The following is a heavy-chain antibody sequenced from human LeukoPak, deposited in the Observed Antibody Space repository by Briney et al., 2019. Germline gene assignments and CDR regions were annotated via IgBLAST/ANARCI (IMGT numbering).Heavy chain of an antibody. J-gene: IGHJ5*02. CDR2: INSDGSSA. V-gene: IGHV3-74*01. CDR3: AKGAQVATIPRS. D-gene: IGHD5-12*01. CDR1: GFTLSNYW. Sequence: PGGSLRLSCAASGFTLSNYWMHWARHAPGKGLVWVSRINSDGSSATYADSVKGRFTISRDNAKNTLYLQMNSLRAEDTAVYYCAKGAQVATIPRSWGQGTLVTVSS.